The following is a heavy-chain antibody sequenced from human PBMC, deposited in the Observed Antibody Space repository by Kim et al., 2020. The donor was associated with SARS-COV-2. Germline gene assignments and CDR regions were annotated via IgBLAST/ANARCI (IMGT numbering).Heavy chain of an antibody. Sequence: GGSLRLSCAASGFIFDDYGLSWVRQAPGKGLEWVAGINWDGDRTAYADSVKGRFTTSRDNAKNSLYLDMNSLRAEDTAFYYCVRDPRSAGSYSWKWLDPWGQGTLVTVSS. CDR1: GFIFDDYG. CDR3: VRDPRSAGSYSWKWLDP. CDR2: INWDGDRT. V-gene: IGHV3-20*04. J-gene: IGHJ5*02. D-gene: IGHD3-10*01.